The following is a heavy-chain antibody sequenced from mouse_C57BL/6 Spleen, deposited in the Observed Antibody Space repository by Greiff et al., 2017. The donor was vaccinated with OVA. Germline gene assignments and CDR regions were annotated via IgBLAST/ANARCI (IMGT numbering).Heavy chain of an antibody. J-gene: IGHJ2*01. Sequence: QVQLKQSGAELARPGASVKLSCKASGYTFTSYGISWVKQRTGQGLEWIGEIYPRSGNTYYNEKFKGKATLTADKSSSTAYMELRSLTSEDSAVYFCARSYGSSYLDYWGQGTTLTVSS. CDR2: IYPRSGNT. CDR1: GYTFTSYG. D-gene: IGHD1-1*01. V-gene: IGHV1-81*01. CDR3: ARSYGSSYLDY.